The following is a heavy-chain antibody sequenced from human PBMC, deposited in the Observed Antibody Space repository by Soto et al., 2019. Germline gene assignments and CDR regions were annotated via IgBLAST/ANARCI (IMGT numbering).Heavy chain of an antibody. CDR3: ARAQAYYYDSSGYLPWFDP. V-gene: IGHV4-38-2*01. CDR2: IYHSGST. J-gene: IGHJ5*02. D-gene: IGHD3-22*01. CDR1: GYSIRSGYY. Sequence: SETLSLTCAVPGYSIRSGYYWGWIRQPPGKGLEWIGSIYHSGSTYYNPSLKSRVTISVDTSKNQFSLKLSSVTAADTAVYYCARAQAYYYDSSGYLPWFDPWGQGTLVTVSS.